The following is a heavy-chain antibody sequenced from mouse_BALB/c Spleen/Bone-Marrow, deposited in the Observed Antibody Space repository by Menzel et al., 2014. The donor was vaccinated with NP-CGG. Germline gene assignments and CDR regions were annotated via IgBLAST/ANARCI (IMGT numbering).Heavy chain of an antibody. J-gene: IGHJ4*01. Sequence: VQLKESGPDLVKPGASLKISCKASGYSFTGYYMYWLKQSHGKSLEWIGRVNPNNGGTTYNQKFKDKAILTVDKSSTIAYMELRSLTSEDSAVYYCARDAMDHWGQGTSVTVSS. CDR1: GYSFTGYY. CDR2: VNPNNGGT. CDR3: ARDAMDH. V-gene: IGHV1-18*01.